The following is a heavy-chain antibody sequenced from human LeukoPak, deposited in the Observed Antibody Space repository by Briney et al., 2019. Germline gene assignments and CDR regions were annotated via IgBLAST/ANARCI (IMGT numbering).Heavy chain of an antibody. Sequence: SETLSLTCTVSGGSISSSSYYWGWIRQPPGKGLEWIGSMYYSGSTYYNPSLKSRVTISVDTSKNQFSLKLSSVTAADTAVYYCARAGSSGWVDWFDPWGQGTLVTVSS. CDR2: MYYSGST. CDR1: GGSISSSSYY. CDR3: ARAGSSGWVDWFDP. D-gene: IGHD3-22*01. V-gene: IGHV4-39*07. J-gene: IGHJ5*02.